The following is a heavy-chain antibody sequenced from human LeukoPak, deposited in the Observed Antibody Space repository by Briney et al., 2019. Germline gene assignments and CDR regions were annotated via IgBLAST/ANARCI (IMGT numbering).Heavy chain of an antibody. CDR2: ISTTGST. CDR1: GGSISSYY. D-gene: IGHD6-6*01. CDR3: AREYSSSSGRTCDY. V-gene: IGHV4-4*07. J-gene: IGHJ4*02. Sequence: SETLSLTCTVSGGSISSYYWNWIRQPAGKGLEWIGRISTTGSTNYNPSLKSRLTMSVDTSKNQFSLRLSSVSAADTAVYYCAREYSSSSGRTCDYWGQGTLVSVSS.